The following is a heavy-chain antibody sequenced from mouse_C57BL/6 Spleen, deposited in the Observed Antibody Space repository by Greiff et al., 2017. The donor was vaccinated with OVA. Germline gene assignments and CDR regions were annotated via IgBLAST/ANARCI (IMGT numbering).Heavy chain of an antibody. D-gene: IGHD3-2*02. CDR2: IHPNRGST. CDR3: AREGQLRPYYFDY. Sequence: QVQLKQPGAELVKPGASVKLSCKASGYTFTSYWMHWVKQRPGQGLEWIGMIHPNRGSTNYNEKFKSKATLTVAKSSSTAYMQLSSLTSEDSAVYYCAREGQLRPYYFDYWGQGTTLTVSS. J-gene: IGHJ2*01. V-gene: IGHV1-64*01. CDR1: GYTFTSYW.